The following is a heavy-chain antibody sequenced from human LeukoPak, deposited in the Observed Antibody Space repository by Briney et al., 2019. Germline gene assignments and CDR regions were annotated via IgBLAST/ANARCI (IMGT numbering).Heavy chain of an antibody. CDR1: GTTISAFY. Sequence: SETLSLTCTVSGTTISAFYWAWIRQSPGKGLEWIGYIYTGWTTNYNPSLYSRVTISVDTSKNQIFLKLRSVTAADTAVYFCARQFNDNGDYLGWFDPWGQGALVTVSS. D-gene: IGHD4-17*01. J-gene: IGHJ5*01. V-gene: IGHV4-4*09. CDR2: IYTGWTT. CDR3: ARQFNDNGDYLGWFDP.